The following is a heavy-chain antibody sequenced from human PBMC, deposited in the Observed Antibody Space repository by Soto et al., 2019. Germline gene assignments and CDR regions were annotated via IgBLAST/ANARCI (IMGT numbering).Heavy chain of an antibody. V-gene: IGHV3-30*18. Sequence: GGSLRLSCAASGFTFSSYGMHWVRQAPGKGLEWVAVISYDGSNKYYADSVKGRFTISRDNSKNTLYLQMNSLRAEDTAVYYCAKAPSSVVVMFYWGQGTMVTVSS. D-gene: IGHD3-22*01. J-gene: IGHJ4*02. CDR3: AKAPSSVVVMFY. CDR2: ISYDGSNK. CDR1: GFTFSSYG.